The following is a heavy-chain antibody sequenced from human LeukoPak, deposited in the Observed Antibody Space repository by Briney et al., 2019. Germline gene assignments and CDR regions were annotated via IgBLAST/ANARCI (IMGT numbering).Heavy chain of an antibody. D-gene: IGHD3-16*01. V-gene: IGHV4-59*01. CDR3: ARVGRGDHTWGSYSFDS. J-gene: IGHJ4*02. CDR1: GDSTNSYY. CDR2: ISYSGDT. Sequence: PSETLSLTCTVSGDSTNSYYWSWIRQSPGKGLEWIGYISYSGDTVDNPSLNSRVTISINTSKNLFSLKLSSVTAADTAVYYCARVGRGDHTWGSYSFDSWGQGTLVTVSS.